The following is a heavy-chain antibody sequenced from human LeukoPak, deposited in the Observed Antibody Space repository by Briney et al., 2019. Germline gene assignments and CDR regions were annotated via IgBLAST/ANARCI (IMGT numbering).Heavy chain of an antibody. Sequence: GGSRRLSCAASGFTVSSNYMSWVRQAPGKGLEWVSVIYSGGSTYYADSVKGRFTISTDDSKNTLYLQMNSLRAEDTAVYYCASRDRYNYVRDYWGQGTLVTVSS. CDR2: IYSGGST. CDR3: ASRDRYNYVRDY. D-gene: IGHD5-24*01. CDR1: GFTVSSNY. V-gene: IGHV3-53*01. J-gene: IGHJ4*02.